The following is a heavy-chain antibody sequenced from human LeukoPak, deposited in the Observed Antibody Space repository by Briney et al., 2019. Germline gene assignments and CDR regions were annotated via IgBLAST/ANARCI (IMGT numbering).Heavy chain of an antibody. Sequence: MSSETLSLTCTVSGGSISSSSYYWGWIRQPPGKGLEWIGGIFYTGSTYYNPSLKSRVTIAVDTSKNHFSLKLSSVTAADTAVYYCARREAGTALIDYWGQGTLVTVSS. CDR3: ARREAGTALIDY. CDR1: GGSISSSSYY. V-gene: IGHV4-39*02. J-gene: IGHJ4*02. D-gene: IGHD2-21*02. CDR2: IFYTGST.